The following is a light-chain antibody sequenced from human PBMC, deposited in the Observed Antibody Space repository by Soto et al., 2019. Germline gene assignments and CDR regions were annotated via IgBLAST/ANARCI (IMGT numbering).Light chain of an antibody. Sequence: QSALTQPPSASGSPGQSVTISCTGSSSDVGGYNYVSWYQQHPGKAPKLMIYEVIKRPSEVPDRFSGSKSGNTASLTVSGLQAEDEADYYCTSYAGTKNLVVFGGGTQLTVL. V-gene: IGLV2-8*01. CDR3: TSYAGTKNLVV. CDR2: EVI. J-gene: IGLJ2*01. CDR1: SSDVGGYNY.